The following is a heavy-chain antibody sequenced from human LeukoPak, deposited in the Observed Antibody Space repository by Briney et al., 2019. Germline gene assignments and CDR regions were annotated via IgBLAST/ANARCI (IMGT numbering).Heavy chain of an antibody. V-gene: IGHV4-4*02. CDR3: ASLLTGYYRGAFDI. D-gene: IGHD3-9*01. CDR2: IYHSGST. J-gene: IGHJ3*02. CDR1: GGSISSSNW. Sequence: SGTLSLTCAVSGGSISSSNWWSWVRQPPGKGLEWIGEIYHSGSTNYNPSLKSRVAISVDKSKNQFSLKLSSVTAADTAAYYYASLLTGYYRGAFDIWGQGTMVTVSS.